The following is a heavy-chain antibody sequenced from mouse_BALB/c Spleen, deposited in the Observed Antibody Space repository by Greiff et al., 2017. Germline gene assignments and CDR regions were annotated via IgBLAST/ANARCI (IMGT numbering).Heavy chain of an antibody. J-gene: IGHJ4*01. CDR3: ARGLLRQYAMDY. D-gene: IGHD2-4*01. CDR1: GYSITSDYA. V-gene: IGHV3-2*02. Sequence: EVKLQESGPGLVKPSQSLSLTCTVTGYSITSDYAWNWIRQFPGNKLEWMGYISYSGSTSYNPSLKSRISITRDTSKNQFFLQLNSVTTEDTATYYCARGLLRQYAMDYWGQGTSVTVSS. CDR2: ISYSGST.